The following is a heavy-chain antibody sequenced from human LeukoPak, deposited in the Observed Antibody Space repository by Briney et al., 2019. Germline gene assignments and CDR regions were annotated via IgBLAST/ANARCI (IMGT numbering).Heavy chain of an antibody. CDR3: ARDYKYAFDN. CDR1: GFTFSDYS. Sequence: GGSLRLSCAASGFTFSDYSMNWVRQAPGKGLEWISYIGISSGNTKYADSVKGRFTISGDKAKNSLYLQMNSLRVEDTAVYYCARDYKYAFDNWGQGTLATVSS. D-gene: IGHD5-24*01. V-gene: IGHV3-48*01. CDR2: IGISSGNT. J-gene: IGHJ4*02.